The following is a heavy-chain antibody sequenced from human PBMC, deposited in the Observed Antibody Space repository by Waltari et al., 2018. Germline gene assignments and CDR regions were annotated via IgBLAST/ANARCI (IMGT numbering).Heavy chain of an antibody. CDR1: GGSISSYY. D-gene: IGHD1-26*01. J-gene: IGHJ3*02. CDR2: IYSRGSP. V-gene: IGHV4-59*01. Sequence: QVQLQESGPGLVKPSETLSLTCTVSGGSISSYYWSWIRQPPGKGLEGIGYIYSRGSPNLNPSLKSRVTISVDTSKNQFSRKLSSVTAADTAVYYCARGISGWELPPEAFDIWGQGTMVTVSS. CDR3: ARGISGWELPPEAFDI.